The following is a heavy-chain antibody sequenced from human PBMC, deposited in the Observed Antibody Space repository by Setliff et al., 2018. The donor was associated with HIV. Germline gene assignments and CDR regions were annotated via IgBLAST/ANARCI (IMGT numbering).Heavy chain of an antibody. CDR1: GGSISSSSYD. CDR2: IYYSGRT. Sequence: SETLSLTCTVSGGSISSSSYDWGWIRQPPGKGLEWIGSIYYSGRTYYNPSLKSRVTISVDTSKNQFSLKLSSVTAADTAVYYCARGPYGDYHDAFDIWGQGTMVTVSS. V-gene: IGHV4-39*01. CDR3: ARGPYGDYHDAFDI. J-gene: IGHJ3*02. D-gene: IGHD4-17*01.